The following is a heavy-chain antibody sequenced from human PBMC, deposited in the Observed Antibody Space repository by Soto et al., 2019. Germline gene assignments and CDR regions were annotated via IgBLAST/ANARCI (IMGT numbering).Heavy chain of an antibody. D-gene: IGHD1-1*01. CDR3: ATSQKGYNWNYFDH. CDR1: GGSVSGSYYY. Sequence: KTSETLSLTCAVSGGSVSGSYYYWAWLRQSPGKGPEWIGSVFHTGFTSYNPSLESRVSVSMDTSKSQFSLKLSAVTASETAVYYCATSQKGYNWNYFDHWGQGALVTVSS. J-gene: IGHJ4*02. CDR2: VFHTGFT. V-gene: IGHV4-39*01.